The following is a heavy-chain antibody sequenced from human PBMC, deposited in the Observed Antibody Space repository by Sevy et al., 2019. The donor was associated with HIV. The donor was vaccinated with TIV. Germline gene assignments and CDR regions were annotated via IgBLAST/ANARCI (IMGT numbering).Heavy chain of an antibody. J-gene: IGHJ4*02. CDR2: ISWNSGSI. CDR3: AKDKFYYDSSGYYFDY. D-gene: IGHD3-22*01. V-gene: IGHV3-9*01. CDR1: GFTFDDYA. Sequence: GGSLRLSCAASGFTFDDYAMHWVRQAPGKGLEWVSGISWNSGSIGYADSVKGRFTISRDNAKSSLYLQMNSLRAEDTALYYCAKDKFYYDSSGYYFDYWGQGTLVTVSS.